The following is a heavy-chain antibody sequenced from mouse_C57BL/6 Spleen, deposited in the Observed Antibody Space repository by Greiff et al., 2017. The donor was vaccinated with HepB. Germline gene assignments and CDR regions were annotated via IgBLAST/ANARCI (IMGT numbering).Heavy chain of an antibody. J-gene: IGHJ2*01. CDR1: GFSFNTYA. Sequence: EVQWVESGGGLVQPKGSLKLSCAASGFSFNTYAMNWVRQAPGKGLEWVARIRSKSNNYATYYADSVKDRFTISRDDSESMLYLQMNNLKTEDTAMYYCVRGVYEDYFDYWGQGTTLTVSS. CDR2: IRSKSNNYAT. CDR3: VRGVYEDYFDY. V-gene: IGHV10-1*01. D-gene: IGHD1-3*01.